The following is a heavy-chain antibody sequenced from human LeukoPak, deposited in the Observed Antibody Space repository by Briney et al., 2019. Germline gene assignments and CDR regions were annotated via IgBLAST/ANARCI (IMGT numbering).Heavy chain of an antibody. Sequence: GGSLRLSCAASGFTFSSYSMNWVRQAPGKGLEWVAKIKEDGTDKYSADSVKGRFTISRDNAKNSLHLQMNSLRVEDTAVYHCARVRGYCSGGECYHWFDPWGQGTLVTVSS. J-gene: IGHJ5*02. CDR2: IKEDGTDK. CDR1: GFTFSSYS. D-gene: IGHD2-8*02. V-gene: IGHV3-7*01. CDR3: ARVRGYCSGGECYHWFDP.